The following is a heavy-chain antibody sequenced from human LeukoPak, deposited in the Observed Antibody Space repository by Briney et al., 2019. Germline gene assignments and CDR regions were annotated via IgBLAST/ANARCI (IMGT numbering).Heavy chain of an antibody. J-gene: IGHJ4*02. Sequence: GGSLRLSCAASGFTFSSGMHWVRPAPGKGLGWGAVISYDGNHKYYGDSVTGRFTISRDNSRNTLYLQMDSLKTEDTAVYYCAKGELHFNTCSFDYWGQGTLVTVSS. CDR1: GFTFSSG. CDR2: ISYDGNHK. V-gene: IGHV3-30*18. CDR3: AKGELHFNTCSFDY. D-gene: IGHD1-26*01.